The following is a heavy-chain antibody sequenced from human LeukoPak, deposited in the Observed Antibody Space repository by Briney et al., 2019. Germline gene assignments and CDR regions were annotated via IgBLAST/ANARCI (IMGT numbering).Heavy chain of an antibody. CDR2: YDPEEGGI. CDR1: GSTLAESS. CDR3: ARSGVGATTPYYYGMDV. Sequence: ASVNVSCKVSGSTLAESSIHWLRQAPGKGLEWMGGYDPEEGGIIYAQKFQGRVTMTRNTSISTAYMELSSLRSEDTAVYYCARSGVGATTPYYYGMDVWGQGTTVTVSS. D-gene: IGHD1-26*01. J-gene: IGHJ6*02. V-gene: IGHV1-24*01.